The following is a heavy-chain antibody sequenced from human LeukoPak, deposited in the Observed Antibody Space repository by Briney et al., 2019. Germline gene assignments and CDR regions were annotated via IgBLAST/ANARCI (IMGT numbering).Heavy chain of an antibody. CDR2: ISAYNGNK. J-gene: IGHJ3*02. CDR1: GGTFSSYA. D-gene: IGHD6-6*01. CDR3: ARDRWSSSSSEGALDI. Sequence: ASVKVSCKASGGTFSSYAISWVRQAPGQGLDWMGWISAYNGNKVYAQELQGRVTMTTDTSTSTAYMELRSLRSDDTAVYYCARDRWSSSSSEGALDIWGQGTMVTVSS. V-gene: IGHV1-18*01.